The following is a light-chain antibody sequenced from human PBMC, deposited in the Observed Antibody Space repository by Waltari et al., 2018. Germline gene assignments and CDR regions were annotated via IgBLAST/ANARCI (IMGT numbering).Light chain of an antibody. CDR1: QSVSRY. J-gene: IGKJ1*01. Sequence: IVLTQSPGTLSLSPGERATLACRASQSVSRYFAWYQQRPGQAPRLLIYAASTRATGIPDRVSGRGYGTDFTLTISRLEPEDFAVYYCQNHERLPATFGQGTKVEIK. V-gene: IGKV3-20*01. CDR3: QNHERLPAT. CDR2: AAS.